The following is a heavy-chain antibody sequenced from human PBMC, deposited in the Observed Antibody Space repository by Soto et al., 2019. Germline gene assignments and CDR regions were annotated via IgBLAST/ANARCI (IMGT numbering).Heavy chain of an antibody. CDR1: GGSISSYY. CDR2: IYYSGST. CDR3: AGNRPYTYYFGSGSYYKLPPDDAFDI. J-gene: IGHJ3*02. Sequence: NPSETLSLTCTVSGGSISSYYWSWIRQPPGKGLEWIGYIYYSGSTNYNPSLKSRVTISVDTSKNQFSLKLSSVTAADTAVYYCAGNRPYTYYFGSGSYYKLPPDDAFDIWGQGTMVTVSS. V-gene: IGHV4-59*08. D-gene: IGHD3-10*01.